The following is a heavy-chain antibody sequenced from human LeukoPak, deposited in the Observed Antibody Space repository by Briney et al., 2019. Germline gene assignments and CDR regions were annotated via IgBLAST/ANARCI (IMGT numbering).Heavy chain of an antibody. CDR3: ASLPTGPYNWFDP. J-gene: IGHJ5*02. Sequence: GGSLRLSCAASGFTFSSYEMNWVRQAPGKGLEWVSYISGSGSTIYYADSVKGRFTISRDNAKNSLYLQMNSLRAEDTAVYYCASLPTGPYNWFDPWGQGTLVTVSS. CDR1: GFTFSSYE. CDR2: ISGSGSTI. D-gene: IGHD4-11*01. V-gene: IGHV3-48*03.